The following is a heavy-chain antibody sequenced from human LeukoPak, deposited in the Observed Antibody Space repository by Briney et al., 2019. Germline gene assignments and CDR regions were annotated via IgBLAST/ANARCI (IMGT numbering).Heavy chain of an antibody. CDR2: IYHSGST. Sequence: SQTLSLTCTVSGGSISSGGYYWSWIRQPPGKGLEWIGYIYHSGSTYYNPSLKSRVTISVDTSKNQFSLKLSSVTAADTAVYYCASSPTWILGSSGTFDPWGQGTLVTVSS. CDR1: GGSISSGGYY. V-gene: IGHV4-30-2*01. CDR3: ASSPTWILGSSGTFDP. J-gene: IGHJ5*02. D-gene: IGHD5-18*01.